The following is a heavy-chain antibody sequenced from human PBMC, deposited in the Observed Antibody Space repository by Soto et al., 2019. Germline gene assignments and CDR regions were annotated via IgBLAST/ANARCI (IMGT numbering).Heavy chain of an antibody. J-gene: IGHJ5*01. D-gene: IGHD6-19*01. CDR3: ANEMAEAGKGWFDS. CDR1: GFTFSNYA. CDR2: IRGGGGTT. V-gene: IGHV3-23*01. Sequence: EVQLLESGGDLVQPGGSLRLSCVASGFTFSNYAMSWVRQAPGKGLEGGSAIRGGGGTTYYPDSVKGRFTISRDNSRSTVYLQMNSLRAEDTALYYCANEMAEAGKGWFDSWVQGTLVTVSS.